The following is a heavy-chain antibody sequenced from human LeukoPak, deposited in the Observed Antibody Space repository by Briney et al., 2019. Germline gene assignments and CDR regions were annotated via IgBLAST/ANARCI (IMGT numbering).Heavy chain of an antibody. CDR3: ARGRARIFGVVTSFDY. Sequence: GGSLRLSCAASGFTFSSYWMSWVRQAPGKGLEWVANIKQDGSEKYYVDSVKGRFTISRDNAKNSLYLQMNSLRAEDTAVYYCARGRARIFGVVTSFDYWGQGTLVTVSS. D-gene: IGHD3-3*01. J-gene: IGHJ4*02. CDR1: GFTFSSYW. V-gene: IGHV3-7*01. CDR2: IKQDGSEK.